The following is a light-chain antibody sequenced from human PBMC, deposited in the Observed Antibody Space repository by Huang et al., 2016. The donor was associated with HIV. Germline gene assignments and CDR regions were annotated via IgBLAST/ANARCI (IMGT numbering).Light chain of an antibody. V-gene: IGKV3D-15*03. J-gene: IGKJ2*01. CDR2: DVS. CDR3: QQYNDWPPYT. CDR1: QSSGSS. Sequence: EILMTQSPATLSVSPGERAALSCRASQSSGSSLAWYQQKPGQAPRLLIYDVSIRATGIPARFSGSGSGTDFTLTVSDLQSEDFAFYYCQQYNDWPPYTFGQGTRLEI.